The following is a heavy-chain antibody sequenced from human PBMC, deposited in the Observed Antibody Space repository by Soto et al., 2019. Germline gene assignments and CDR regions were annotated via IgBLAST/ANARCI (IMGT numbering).Heavy chain of an antibody. CDR1: GGSISGYY. V-gene: IGHV4-4*07. CDR3: AMVVSVQLWFGGGFDP. CDR2: IDGSGID. D-gene: IGHD3-16*01. J-gene: IGHJ5*02. Sequence: QVQLQESGPRLVQPSETLSLICGVSGGSISGYYWSWIRQPAGKGLEWIGRIDGSGIDDYHPSLMVRVTMLVVTPKMPSALRRIIVTAAHWAVIFGAMVVSVQLWFGGGFDPWGQGILVTVSA.